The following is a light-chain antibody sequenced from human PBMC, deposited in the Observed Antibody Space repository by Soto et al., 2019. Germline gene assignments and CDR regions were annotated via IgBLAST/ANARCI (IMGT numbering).Light chain of an antibody. Sequence: EIVMTQSPATLSVSPGESATLSCSASQSVSNNLAWYQQKPGQAPRLLIYGASTRATGFPARFSGSGSGTEFTLTISSLQSEDFAVYYCQQYNNWPPTWTFGQGTKVEIK. CDR1: QSVSNN. CDR2: GAS. J-gene: IGKJ1*01. V-gene: IGKV3-15*01. CDR3: QQYNNWPPTWT.